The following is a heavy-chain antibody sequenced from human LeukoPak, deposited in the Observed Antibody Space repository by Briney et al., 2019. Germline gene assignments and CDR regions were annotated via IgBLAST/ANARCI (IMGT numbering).Heavy chain of an antibody. D-gene: IGHD6-13*01. CDR3: ARLGFIAAAGTVDY. J-gene: IGHJ4*02. CDR1: GFTFSDYY. Sequence: GGSLRLSCAASGFTFSDYYMSWFRQAPGKGLEWVSYISSSGSSTYYADSVKGRFTISRDNAKNSLYLQMNSLRAEDTAVYYCARLGFIAAAGTVDYWGQGTLVTVSS. V-gene: IGHV3-11*01. CDR2: ISSSGSST.